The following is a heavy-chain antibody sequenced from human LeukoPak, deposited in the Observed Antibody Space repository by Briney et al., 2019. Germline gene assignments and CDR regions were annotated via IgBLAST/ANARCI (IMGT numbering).Heavy chain of an antibody. Sequence: PGGSLRLSCAASGFTFSGSAMHWVRQASGKGLEWVGRIRSKANHYATAYAASVKGRFTVSRDDSKNTAYLQMNSLKTEDTAVYYCARDIDSSWYFYYYYMDVWGKGTTVTVSS. CDR3: ARDIDSSWYFYYYYMDV. CDR1: GFTFSGSA. CDR2: IRSKANHYAT. D-gene: IGHD6-13*01. J-gene: IGHJ6*03. V-gene: IGHV3-73*01.